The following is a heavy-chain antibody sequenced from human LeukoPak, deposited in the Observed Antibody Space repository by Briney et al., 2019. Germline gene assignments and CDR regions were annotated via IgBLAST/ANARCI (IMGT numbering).Heavy chain of an antibody. D-gene: IGHD3-16*02. J-gene: IGHJ4*02. CDR1: GGSISSYY. CDR3: ARGHDYVWGSYQGGYFDY. Sequence: PSETLSLTCTVSGGSISSYYWSWIRQPPGKGLEWIGYIYYSGSTNYNPSLKSRVTISVDTSENQFSLKLSSVTAADTAVYYCARGHDYVWGSYQGGYFDYWGQGTLVTVSS. V-gene: IGHV4-59*01. CDR2: IYYSGST.